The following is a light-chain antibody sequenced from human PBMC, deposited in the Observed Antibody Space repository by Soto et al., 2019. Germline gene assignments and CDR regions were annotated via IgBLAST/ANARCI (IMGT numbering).Light chain of an antibody. CDR2: EAS. CDR1: ESIDNW. J-gene: IGKJ1*01. CDR3: QHYNVYPWT. V-gene: IGKV1-5*03. Sequence: DIQMTQSPSTLSASVGDTVTITCRASESIDNWLAWYQQKPGKAPKLLIYEASSLQSGVPSRFSGSGSGTEFTLSISSLQPDDFATYYCQHYNVYPWTFGQGTKVDI.